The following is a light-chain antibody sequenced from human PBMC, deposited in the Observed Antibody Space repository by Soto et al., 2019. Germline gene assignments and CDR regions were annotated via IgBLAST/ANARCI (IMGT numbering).Light chain of an antibody. CDR1: QSMRTY. J-gene: IGKJ4*01. Sequence: DIQMTQSPASLSASVGDRVTITCRASQSMRTYLNWYQQKPGKAPNLLIQAASSLQSGVPSRFSGSGSGTDFTLTISSLQPEDFATYYCQESYSTPLTFGGGTKVDIK. CDR2: AAS. CDR3: QESYSTPLT. V-gene: IGKV1-39*01.